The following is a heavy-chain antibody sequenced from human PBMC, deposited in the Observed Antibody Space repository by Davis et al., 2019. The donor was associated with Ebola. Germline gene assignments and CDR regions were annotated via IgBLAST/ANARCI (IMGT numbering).Heavy chain of an antibody. J-gene: IGHJ4*02. V-gene: IGHV3-23*01. CDR1: GFTFSSYA. CDR2: IKSDGSST. Sequence: GESLKISCAASGFTFSSYAMSWVRQAPGKGLVWVPRIKSDGSSTYYADSVKGRFTISRDNSKNTLYLQMNSLRAEDTAVYYCAIPDCSGANCYSVYIKNWGQGTLVTVSS. CDR3: AIPDCSGANCYSVYIKN. D-gene: IGHD2-15*01.